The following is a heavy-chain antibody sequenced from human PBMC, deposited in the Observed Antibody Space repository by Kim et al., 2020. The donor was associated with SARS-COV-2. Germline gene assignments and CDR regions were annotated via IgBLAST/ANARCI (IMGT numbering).Heavy chain of an antibody. Sequence: SVKVSCKASGGTFSSYAISWVRQAPGKGLEWMGGIIPIFGTANYAQKFQGRVTITADESTSTAYRELSRLRSEETAVYYCAIPPNDGYDYYGSGSYAYWGQGTLVPVSA. CDR2: IIPIFGTA. CDR1: GGTFSSYA. V-gene: IGHV1-69*13. D-gene: IGHD3-10*01. J-gene: IGHJ4*02. CDR3: AIPPNDGYDYYGSGSYAY.